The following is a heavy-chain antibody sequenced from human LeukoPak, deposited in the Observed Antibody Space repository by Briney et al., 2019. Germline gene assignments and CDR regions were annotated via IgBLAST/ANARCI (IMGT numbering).Heavy chain of an antibody. CDR1: GYTLTELS. D-gene: IGHD2-2*01. Sequence: ASVTVSCKVSGYTLTELSMHWVRQAPGKGLEWMGGFDPEDGETIYAQKFQGRVTMTEDTSTDTAYMELSSLRSEDTAVYYCATVGPGVWGEWGVVPSNWFDPWGQGTLVTVSS. J-gene: IGHJ5*02. CDR3: ATVGPGVWGEWGVVPSNWFDP. CDR2: FDPEDGET. V-gene: IGHV1-24*01.